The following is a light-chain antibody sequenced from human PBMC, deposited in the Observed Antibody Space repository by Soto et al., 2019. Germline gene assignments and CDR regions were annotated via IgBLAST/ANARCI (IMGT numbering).Light chain of an antibody. CDR1: SSDVGTYKY. Sequence: QSVLTQPASVSGSPGQSITISCTRTSSDVGTYKYVSWYQQHPGQAPKLIIFDVNNRPSGVSSRFSGSKSGNTASLTISGLQAEDEADYFCSSYSSGSTFFGPGTKLTVL. J-gene: IGLJ1*01. V-gene: IGLV2-14*03. CDR2: DVN. CDR3: SSYSSGSTF.